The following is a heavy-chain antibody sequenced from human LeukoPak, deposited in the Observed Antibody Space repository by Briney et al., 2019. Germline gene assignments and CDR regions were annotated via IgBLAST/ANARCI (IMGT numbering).Heavy chain of an antibody. CDR1: GGSISTYF. CDR3: ARPYENWFDP. CDR2: IYYSGST. D-gene: IGHD3-3*01. V-gene: IGHV4-59*08. Sequence: SETLPLTCSVSGGSISTYFWSWIRQPPGKGLEWIGYIYYSGSTSYNPSLKSRVTISVDTSKNQFSLRLSSVTAADTAVCYCARPYENWFDPWGQGTLVTVSS. J-gene: IGHJ5*02.